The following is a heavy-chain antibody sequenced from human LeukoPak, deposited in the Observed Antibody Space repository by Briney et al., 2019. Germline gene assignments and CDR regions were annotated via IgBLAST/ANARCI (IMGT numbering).Heavy chain of an antibody. D-gene: IGHD4-17*01. CDR1: GGSISSYY. J-gene: IGHJ4*02. CDR2: IYYSGST. V-gene: IGHV4-59*01. Sequence: SETLSLTCTVSGGSISSYYWSWIRQPPGKGLEWIGYIYYSGSTNYNPSLKSRVTISVDTSKNQFSLKLSSVTAADTAVYYCASMTTVTTGLDCWGQGTLVTVSS. CDR3: ASMTTVTTGLDC.